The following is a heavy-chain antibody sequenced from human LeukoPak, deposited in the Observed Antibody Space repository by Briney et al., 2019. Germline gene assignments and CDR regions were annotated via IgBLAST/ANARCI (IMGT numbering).Heavy chain of an antibody. V-gene: IGHV4-39*07. J-gene: IGHJ3*02. CDR1: GGSIGTISYY. CDR3: AAEPDIVVVVAATAGAFDI. D-gene: IGHD2-15*01. Sequence: SETLSLTCTVSGGSIGTISYYWAWIRQPPGKGLEWIGSIYYSGDTYYNPSLKSRVTISVDTSKNQFSLKLSSVTAADTAVYYCAAEPDIVVVVAATAGAFDIWGQGTMVTVSS. CDR2: IYYSGDT.